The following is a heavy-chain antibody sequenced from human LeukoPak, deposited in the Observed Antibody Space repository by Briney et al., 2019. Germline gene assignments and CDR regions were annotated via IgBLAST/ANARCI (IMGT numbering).Heavy chain of an antibody. CDR2: IIPILGIA. CDR1: GGTFSSYA. V-gene: IGHV1-69*04. D-gene: IGHD3-22*01. CDR3: ARRLYYYDSSGYKY. J-gene: IGHJ4*02. Sequence: ASVKVSCKASGGTFSSYAISWVRQAPGQGLEWMGRIIPILGIANYAQKFQGRVTITADKSTSTAYMELSSLRSEDTAVYYCARRLYYYDSSGYKYWGQGTLVTVSS.